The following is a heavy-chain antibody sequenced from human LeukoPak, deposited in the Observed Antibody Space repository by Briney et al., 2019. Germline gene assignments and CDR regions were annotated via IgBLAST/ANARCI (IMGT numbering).Heavy chain of an antibody. D-gene: IGHD6-13*01. Sequence: SETLSLTCTVSGGSISSYYWSWIRRPPGKGLEWVGYIYYSGSTNYNPSLKSRVTISIDTSKNQFSLKLSSVTAADTAVYYCARGSSSWPHYYGMDVWGQGTTVTVSS. CDR2: IYYSGST. J-gene: IGHJ6*02. V-gene: IGHV4-59*12. CDR1: GGSISSYY. CDR3: ARGSSSWPHYYGMDV.